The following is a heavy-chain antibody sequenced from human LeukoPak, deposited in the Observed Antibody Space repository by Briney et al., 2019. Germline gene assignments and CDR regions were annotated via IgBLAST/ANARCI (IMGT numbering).Heavy chain of an antibody. CDR2: ISGGGGST. CDR3: ARGTWDY. V-gene: IGHV3-23*01. Sequence: GGSLRLSCAASGFSFTNYAMNWVRQAPGKGLEWVSVISGGGGSTYYADSVKGRFTISRDNSKNTLYLQMNSLRAEDTAVYYCARGTWDYWGQGTLVTVSS. CDR1: GFSFTNYA. J-gene: IGHJ4*02.